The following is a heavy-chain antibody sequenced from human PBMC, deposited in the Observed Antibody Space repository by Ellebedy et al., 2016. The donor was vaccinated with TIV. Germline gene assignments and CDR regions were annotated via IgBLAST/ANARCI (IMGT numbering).Heavy chain of an antibody. CDR1: GYTFTSYG. CDR3: ARGSSGWMAIDY. J-gene: IGHJ4*02. V-gene: IGHV1-8*02. D-gene: IGHD6-19*01. CDR2: MNPNSGNT. Sequence: AASVKVSCKASGYTFTSYGISWVRQATGQGLEWMGWMNPNSGNTGCAQKFQGRVTMTRNTSISTAYMELRSLRSDDTAVYYCARGSSGWMAIDYWGQGTLVTVSS.